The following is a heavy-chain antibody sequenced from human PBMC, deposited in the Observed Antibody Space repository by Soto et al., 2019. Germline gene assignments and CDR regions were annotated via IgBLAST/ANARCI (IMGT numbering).Heavy chain of an antibody. CDR3: ARVRHCSGGSCYRRWFDP. CDR1: GGSISSGGYS. Sequence: QLQLQESGSGLVKPSQTLSLTCAVSGGSISSGGYSWSWIRQPPGKGLEWIGYIYHSGSPYYNPSLKSRVPISVDRSKNQFPLKLSSVAAADTAVYYCARVRHCSGGSCYRRWFDPWGQGTLVTVSS. V-gene: IGHV4-30-2*01. CDR2: IYHSGSP. D-gene: IGHD2-15*01. J-gene: IGHJ5*02.